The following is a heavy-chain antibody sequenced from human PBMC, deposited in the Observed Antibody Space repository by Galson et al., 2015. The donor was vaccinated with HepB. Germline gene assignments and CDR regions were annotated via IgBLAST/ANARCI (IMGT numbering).Heavy chain of an antibody. D-gene: IGHD3-3*01. Sequence: ETLSLTCTVSGGSISSYYWSWIRQPPGKGLEWIGYIYYSGSTNYNPSLKSRVTISVDTSKNQFSLKLSSVTAADTAVYYCARLRKGYDFWSGRYYFDYWGQGTLVTVSS. V-gene: IGHV4-59*08. CDR1: GGSISSYY. J-gene: IGHJ4*02. CDR3: ARLRKGYDFWSGRYYFDY. CDR2: IYYSGST.